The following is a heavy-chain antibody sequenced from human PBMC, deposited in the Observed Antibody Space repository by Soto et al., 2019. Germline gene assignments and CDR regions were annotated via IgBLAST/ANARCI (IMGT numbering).Heavy chain of an antibody. D-gene: IGHD3-3*01. CDR3: AREGYDFWSGYSLFLGMDG. CDR2: ITTSGGNT. CDR1: GFTFSTYA. Sequence: GGSLRLSCAASGFTFSTYAMSWVRQAPGKGLEWVSTITTSGGNTYYADSVQGRFTISRDNSKNTLYLQMNSLRAEDTAVYYCAREGYDFWSGYSLFLGMDGWGQGTTVTVSS. J-gene: IGHJ6*02. V-gene: IGHV3-23*01.